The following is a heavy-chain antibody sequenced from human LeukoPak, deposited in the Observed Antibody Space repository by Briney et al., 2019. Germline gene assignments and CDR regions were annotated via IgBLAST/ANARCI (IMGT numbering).Heavy chain of an antibody. CDR3: ARHGGRSSSSLAFDY. D-gene: IGHD6-6*01. V-gene: IGHV4-59*08. Sequence: SETLSLTCTVSGGSISSYYWSWIRQPPGKGLEWIGYIYYNGSTNYNPSLKSRVTISVDTSKNQFSLKLSSVTAADTAVYYCARHGGRSSSSLAFDYWGQGTLVTVSS. J-gene: IGHJ4*02. CDR2: IYYNGST. CDR1: GGSISSYY.